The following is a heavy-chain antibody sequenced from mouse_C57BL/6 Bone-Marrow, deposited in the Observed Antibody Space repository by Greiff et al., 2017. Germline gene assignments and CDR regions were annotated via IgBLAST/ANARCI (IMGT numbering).Heavy chain of an antibody. CDR3: ARLIYYGSFYWYFDV. D-gene: IGHD1-1*01. CDR1: GYTFTDYN. V-gene: IGHV1-18*01. J-gene: IGHJ1*03. Sequence: EVQLQQSGPELVKPGASVKIPCKASGYTFTDYNMDWVKQSHGKSLEWIGDINPNNGGNIYNQKFKGKATLTVDKSSSTAYMELRSLTSEDTAVYYCARLIYYGSFYWYFDVWGTGTTVTVSS. CDR2: INPNNGGN.